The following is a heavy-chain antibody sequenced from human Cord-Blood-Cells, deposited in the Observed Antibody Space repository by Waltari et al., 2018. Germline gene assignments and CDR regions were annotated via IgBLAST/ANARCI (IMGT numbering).Heavy chain of an antibody. Sequence: QVQLQQWGAGLLKPSETLSLTCAVYGGSFSGYYWSWIRQPQGKGLEWIGEINHSGSTNYNPSLKSRVTISVDTSKNQFSLKLSSVTAADTAVYYCARGDCSSTSCYDYWGQGTLVTVSS. CDR3: ARGDCSSTSCYDY. CDR1: GGSFSGYY. J-gene: IGHJ4*02. D-gene: IGHD2-2*01. V-gene: IGHV4-34*01. CDR2: INHSGST.